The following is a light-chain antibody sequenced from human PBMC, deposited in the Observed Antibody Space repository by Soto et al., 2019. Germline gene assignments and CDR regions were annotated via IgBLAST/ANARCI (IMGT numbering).Light chain of an antibody. V-gene: IGLV2-8*01. CDR3: SSYAGSNNFV. CDR1: SSDVGGYNY. Sequence: QSVVTQPPSASGSPGQSVTISCSGTSSDVGGYNYVSWYQQHPGKAPKLMIYEVSKRPSGVPDRFSGSKSGNTASLIVSGLQAEDEADYYCSSYAGSNNFVFGTGTKVTVL. CDR2: EVS. J-gene: IGLJ1*01.